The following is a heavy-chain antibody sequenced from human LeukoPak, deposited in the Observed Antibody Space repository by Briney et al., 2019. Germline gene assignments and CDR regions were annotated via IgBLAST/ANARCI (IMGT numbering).Heavy chain of an antibody. D-gene: IGHD2-2*01. Sequence: GGSLRLSCAASGFTFDTYGMHWVRQAPGKGLEGVAVISHDGVDKYYADSVKGRFTISRENSKNTVSLQVSSLRAEDTVAYYCAKGGYCSATRCYVGKGMDDWGQGTLVTVSS. V-gene: IGHV3-30*18. CDR1: GFTFDTYG. CDR3: AKGGYCSATRCYVGKGMDD. J-gene: IGHJ4*02. CDR2: ISHDGVDK.